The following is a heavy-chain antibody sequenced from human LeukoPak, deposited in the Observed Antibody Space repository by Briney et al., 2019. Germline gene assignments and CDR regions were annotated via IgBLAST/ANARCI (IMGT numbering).Heavy chain of an antibody. Sequence: ASVKVSCKASGGTFSSYAISWVRQAPGQGLEWMGGIIPIFGTANYAQKFQGRVTITADESTSTAYMELSSLRSEDTAVYYCAQTGGSGSYYRNWFDPWGQGTLVTVSS. D-gene: IGHD3-10*01. V-gene: IGHV1-69*13. CDR1: GGTFSSYA. J-gene: IGHJ5*02. CDR3: AQTGGSGSYYRNWFDP. CDR2: IIPIFGTA.